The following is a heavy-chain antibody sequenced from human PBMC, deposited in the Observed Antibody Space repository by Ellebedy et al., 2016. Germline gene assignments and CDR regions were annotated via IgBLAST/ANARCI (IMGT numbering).Heavy chain of an antibody. CDR2: ISWDGGST. CDR3: AKDGRGWSFDY. V-gene: IGHV3-43*01. J-gene: IGHJ4*02. CDR1: GFTFDDYT. D-gene: IGHD6-19*01. Sequence: GESLKISXAASGFTFDDYTMHWVRQAPGKGLEWVSLISWDGGSTYYADSVKGRFTISRDNSKNTLYLQMNSLRAEDTAVYYCAKDGRGWSFDYWGQGTLVTVSS.